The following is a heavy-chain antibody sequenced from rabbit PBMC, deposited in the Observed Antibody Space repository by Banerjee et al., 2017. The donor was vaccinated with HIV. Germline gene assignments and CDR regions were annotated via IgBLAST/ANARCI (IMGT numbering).Heavy chain of an antibody. CDR2: IDVSSGST. V-gene: IGHV1S40*01. Sequence: QSLEESGGGLVQPEGSLTLTCKASGFDFSRNGMCWVRQAPGKGLEWIACIDVSSGSTHYASWAKGRFTISKTSSTTVTLQMTSLTAADTATYFCARDSAGREDFNLWGPGTLVTVS. J-gene: IGHJ4*01. D-gene: IGHD4-1*01. CDR1: GFDFSRNG. CDR3: ARDSAGREDFNL.